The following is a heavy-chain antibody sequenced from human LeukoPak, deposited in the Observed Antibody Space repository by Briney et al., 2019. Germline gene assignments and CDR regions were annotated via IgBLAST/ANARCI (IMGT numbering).Heavy chain of an antibody. Sequence: SETLSLTCAVYGGSFSGYYWSWIRQPPGKGLEWIGETNHSGSTNYNPSLKSRVTISVDTSKNQISLKLSSVTAADTAVYYCARVGYYDSSGYYYRLDYWGQGTLVTVSS. J-gene: IGHJ4*02. CDR1: GGSFSGYY. V-gene: IGHV4-34*01. CDR2: TNHSGST. D-gene: IGHD3-22*01. CDR3: ARVGYYDSSGYYYRLDY.